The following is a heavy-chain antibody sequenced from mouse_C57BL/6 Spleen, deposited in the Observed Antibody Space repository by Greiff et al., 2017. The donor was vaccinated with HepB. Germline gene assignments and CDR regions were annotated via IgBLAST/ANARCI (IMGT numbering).Heavy chain of an antibody. D-gene: IGHD1-1*01. CDR2: ISYDGSN. V-gene: IGHV3-6*01. CDR3: AYYYGSSYGYWYFDV. J-gene: IGHJ1*03. Sequence: EVQLQQSGPGLVKPSQSLSLTCSVTGYSITSGYYWNWIRQFPGNKLEWMGYISYDGSNNYNPSLKNRISITRDTSKNQFFLKLNSVTTEDTATYYCAYYYGSSYGYWYFDVWGTGTTVTVSS. CDR1: GYSITSGYY.